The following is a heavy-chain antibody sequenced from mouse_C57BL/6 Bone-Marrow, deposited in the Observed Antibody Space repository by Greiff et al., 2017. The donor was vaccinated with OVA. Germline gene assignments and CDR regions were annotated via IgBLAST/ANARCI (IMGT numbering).Heavy chain of an antibody. CDR1: GYAFTNYL. CDR3: ARRSPSYAMDY. Sequence: QLQQSGAELVRPGTSVQVSCKASGYAFTNYLIEWVKQRPGQGLEWIGVINPGSGGTNYNEKFKGKATLTADKSSSTAYMQLSSLTSEDSAVYFCARRSPSYAMDYWGQGTSVTVSS. D-gene: IGHD1-1*01. CDR2: INPGSGGT. V-gene: IGHV1-54*01. J-gene: IGHJ4*01.